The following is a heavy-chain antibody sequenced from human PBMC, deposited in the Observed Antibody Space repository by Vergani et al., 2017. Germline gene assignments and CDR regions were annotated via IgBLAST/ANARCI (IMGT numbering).Heavy chain of an antibody. J-gene: IGHJ4*02. V-gene: IGHV4-59*11. CDR3: ARIRYFDWLLPRPYFDY. D-gene: IGHD3-9*01. CDR2: IYYSGST. CDR1: GGSISSHY. Sequence: QVQLQESGPGLVKPSETLSLTCTVSGGSISSHYWSWIRQPPGKGLEWIGYIYYSGSTNYNPSPKSRVTISVDTSKNQFSLKLSSVTAADTAVYYCARIRYFDWLLPRPYFDYWGQGTLVTVSS.